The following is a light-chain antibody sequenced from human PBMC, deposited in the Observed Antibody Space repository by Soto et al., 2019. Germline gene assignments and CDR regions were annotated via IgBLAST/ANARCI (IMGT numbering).Light chain of an antibody. CDR3: CSYAGSSSWV. CDR1: SSDIGAFNY. J-gene: IGLJ3*02. V-gene: IGLV2-23*02. CDR2: EVN. Sequence: QSALTQPASVSGSPGQSITISCTGSSSDIGAFNYVSWYRNHPGKAPKLMIYEVNKRPSGVSNRFSGSKSGNTASLTISGLQAEDEADYYCCSYAGSSSWVFGGGTKVTVL.